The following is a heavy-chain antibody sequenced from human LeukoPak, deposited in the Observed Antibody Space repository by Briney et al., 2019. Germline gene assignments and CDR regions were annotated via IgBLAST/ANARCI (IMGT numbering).Heavy chain of an antibody. J-gene: IGHJ3*02. D-gene: IGHD3-3*01. V-gene: IGHV3-9*01. CDR2: ISWNSGSI. Sequence: GGSLRLSCAASGFTFDDYAMHWVRQAPGKGLEWVSGISWNSGSIGYADSVKGRFTISRDNAKNSLYLQMNSLRAEDTALYYCAKADVFRFLEGGAFDIWGQGTMVTASS. CDR3: AKADVFRFLEGGAFDI. CDR1: GFTFDDYA.